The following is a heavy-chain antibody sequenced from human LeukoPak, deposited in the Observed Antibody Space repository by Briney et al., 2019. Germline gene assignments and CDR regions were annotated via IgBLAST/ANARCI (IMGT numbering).Heavy chain of an antibody. J-gene: IGHJ4*02. CDR3: APYYYGSGTSLGY. CDR1: GFTFSSYW. CDR2: IRQDGLAK. D-gene: IGHD3-10*01. Sequence: PGGSLRLSCAASGFTFSSYWMSWVRQAPGEGLEWVANIRQDGLAKNYVDSVKGRFTVSRDNAKKSLYLQMNSLRVEDTAVYYCAPYYYGSGTSLGYWGQGTLVTVSS. V-gene: IGHV3-7*01.